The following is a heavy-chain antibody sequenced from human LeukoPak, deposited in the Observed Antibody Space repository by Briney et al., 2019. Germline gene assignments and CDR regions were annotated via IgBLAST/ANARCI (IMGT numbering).Heavy chain of an antibody. Sequence: ASVKVSCKASGYTFTGDYMHWVRQAPGQGLEWMGWINPNSGGTNYAQKFQGRVTMTRDTSISTAYMELSRLRSDDTAVYYCASRAAMLPPGVDIWGQGTMVTVSS. CDR1: GYTFTGDY. D-gene: IGHD2-2*01. CDR2: INPNSGGT. V-gene: IGHV1-2*02. CDR3: ASRAAMLPPGVDI. J-gene: IGHJ3*02.